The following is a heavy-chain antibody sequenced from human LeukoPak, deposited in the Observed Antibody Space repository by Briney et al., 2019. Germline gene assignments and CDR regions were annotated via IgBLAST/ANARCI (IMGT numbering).Heavy chain of an antibody. CDR3: ARGEEDSSGWHALYFDY. Sequence: SETLSLTCTVSGGPISSYYWSWIRQPPGKGLEWIGYIYYSGSTNYNPSLKSRVTISVDTSKNQFSLKLSSVTAADTAVYYCARGEEDSSGWHALYFDYWGQGTLVTVSS. J-gene: IGHJ4*02. CDR1: GGPISSYY. V-gene: IGHV4-59*08. CDR2: IYYSGST. D-gene: IGHD6-19*01.